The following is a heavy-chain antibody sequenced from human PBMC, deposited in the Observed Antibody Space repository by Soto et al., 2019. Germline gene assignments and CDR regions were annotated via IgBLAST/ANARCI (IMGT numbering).Heavy chain of an antibody. Sequence: SETLSLTCTVSGGSISSGGYYWSWIRQHPGKGLEWIGYIYYSGSTYYNPSLKSRVTISVDTSKNQFSLKLSSVTAADTAVYYCARTLPDYYDSSGKGAFDIWGQGTMVTVSS. CDR2: IYYSGST. CDR3: ARTLPDYYDSSGKGAFDI. CDR1: GGSISSGGYY. V-gene: IGHV4-31*03. J-gene: IGHJ3*02. D-gene: IGHD3-22*01.